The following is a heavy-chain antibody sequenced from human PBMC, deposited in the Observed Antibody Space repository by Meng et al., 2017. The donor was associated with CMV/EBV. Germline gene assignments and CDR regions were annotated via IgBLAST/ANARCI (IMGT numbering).Heavy chain of an antibody. CDR1: GGSFSGYS. J-gene: IGHJ5*02. CDR2: INHSGST. V-gene: IGHV4-34*01. Sequence: YGGSFSGYSWSWIRQPPGKGLEWIGEINHSGSTNYNPSLKSRITISVDTSKNQFSLKLSSVTAADTAVYYCATRLVPATEYNWFDPWGQGTLVTVSS. CDR3: ATRLVPATEYNWFDP. D-gene: IGHD2-2*01.